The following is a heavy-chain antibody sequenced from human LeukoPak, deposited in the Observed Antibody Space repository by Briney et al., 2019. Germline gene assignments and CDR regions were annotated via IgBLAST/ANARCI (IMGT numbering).Heavy chain of an antibody. Sequence: PGGSLRLSCADSGFTFSNAWMSWVRQAPGKGLEWVSAISGSGGSTYYADSVKGRFTISRDNSKNTLYLQMNSLRAEDTAVYYCANTVGDAGYSSGWCWKTEVDYYYYMDVWGKGTTVTVSS. CDR2: ISGSGGST. J-gene: IGHJ6*03. D-gene: IGHD6-19*01. CDR3: ANTVGDAGYSSGWCWKTEVDYYYYMDV. V-gene: IGHV3-23*01. CDR1: GFTFSNAW.